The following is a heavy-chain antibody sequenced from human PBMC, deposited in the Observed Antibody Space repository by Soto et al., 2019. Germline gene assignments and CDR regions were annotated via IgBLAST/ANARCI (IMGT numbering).Heavy chain of an antibody. CDR3: ARVSGGYNWNYAPPQDYYYYYYMDV. V-gene: IGHV4-59*01. CDR2: IYYSGST. Sequence: SETLSLTCTVSGGSISSYYSSWIRQPPGKGLEWIGYIYYSGSTNYNPSLKSRVTISVDTSKNQFSLKLSSVTAADTAVYYCARVSGGYNWNYAPPQDYYYYYYMDVWGKGTTVTVSS. J-gene: IGHJ6*03. D-gene: IGHD1-7*01. CDR1: GGSISSYY.